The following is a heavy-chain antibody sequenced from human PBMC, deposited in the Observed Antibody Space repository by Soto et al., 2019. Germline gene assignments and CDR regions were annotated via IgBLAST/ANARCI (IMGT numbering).Heavy chain of an antibody. V-gene: IGHV4-59*01. Sequence: NPSETLSLTCTVSGGSIISYYWSWIRHPPGKGLEWIGYIYDSGSTNYNPSLKSRVTISVDTSKNQFSLKLSSVTAADTAVYYCAREDYDILTGHYGMDVWGQGTTVTVSS. CDR1: GGSIISYY. J-gene: IGHJ6*02. D-gene: IGHD3-9*01. CDR3: AREDYDILTGHYGMDV. CDR2: IYDSGST.